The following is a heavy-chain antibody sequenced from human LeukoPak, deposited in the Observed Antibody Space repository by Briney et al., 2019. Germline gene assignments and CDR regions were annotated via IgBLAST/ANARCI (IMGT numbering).Heavy chain of an antibody. V-gene: IGHV3-30-3*01. J-gene: IGHJ4*02. CDR1: GFTFSSYA. D-gene: IGHD3-10*01. CDR3: ARKGGSGSCLDY. CDR2: ISYDGSNK. Sequence: GGSLRLSCAASGFTFSSYAMHWVRQAPGKGLEWVAVISYDGSNKYYADSVKGRFTISRDNSKNTLYLQMNSLRAEDTAVYYCARKGGSGSCLDYWGQGTLVTVSS.